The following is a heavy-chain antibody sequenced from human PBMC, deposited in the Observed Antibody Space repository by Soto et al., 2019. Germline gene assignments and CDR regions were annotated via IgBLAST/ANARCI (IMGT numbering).Heavy chain of an antibody. J-gene: IGHJ4*02. CDR3: AKVSSRRYAGFFNL. CDR1: GFTFSSHA. D-gene: IGHD2-8*01. CDR2: LSDSGDSI. Sequence: EVQLLESGGGLVQPGRSLRLSCTASGFTFSSHAMTWVRQAPGKGLEWVSGLSDSGDSIYYADSVKGRFTIYRDNSXNTLYLPMNTLRVEDKAGFYCAKVSSRRYAGFFNLWGQGTLVTVSS. V-gene: IGHV3-23*01.